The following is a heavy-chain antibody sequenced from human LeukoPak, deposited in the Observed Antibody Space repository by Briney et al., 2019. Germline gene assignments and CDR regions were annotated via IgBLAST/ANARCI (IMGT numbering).Heavy chain of an antibody. Sequence: GGSLRLSCAASGFTFSSYWMHWVRQAPGKGPVWVSRINSDGSSTSYADSVKGRFTISRDNAKNTLYLQMNSLRAEDTAVYYCARREIGYCSGGSCYSAPGAFDIWGQGTMVTVSS. CDR2: INSDGSST. D-gene: IGHD2-15*01. CDR3: ARREIGYCSGGSCYSAPGAFDI. V-gene: IGHV3-74*01. J-gene: IGHJ3*02. CDR1: GFTFSSYW.